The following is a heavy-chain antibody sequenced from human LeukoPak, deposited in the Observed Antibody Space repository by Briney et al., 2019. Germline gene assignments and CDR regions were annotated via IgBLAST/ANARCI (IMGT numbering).Heavy chain of an antibody. CDR1: GGTFSSYA. Sequence: SVKVSCKASGGTFSSYAISWVRQAPGQGPEWMGGIIPIFGTANYAQKFQGRVTMTEDTSTDTAYMELSSLRSEDTAVYYCATVRLWFGELLPFDYWGQGTLVTVSS. J-gene: IGHJ4*02. V-gene: IGHV1-69*06. D-gene: IGHD3-10*01. CDR3: ATVRLWFGELLPFDY. CDR2: IIPIFGTA.